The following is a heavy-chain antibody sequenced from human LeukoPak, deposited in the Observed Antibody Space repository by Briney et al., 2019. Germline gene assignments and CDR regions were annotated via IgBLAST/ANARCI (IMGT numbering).Heavy chain of an antibody. V-gene: IGHV6-1*01. Sequence: PSQTLSLTCAIFGDSVSTNSAAWNWIRQSPSGGLEWLGRTYYRSKWHNDYAVSVKGRITFNADTSKNQFSLQLKSVTPEDTAVYYCARGLWDIVVVSASRAYYYYMDVWGKGTTVTVS. J-gene: IGHJ6*03. CDR1: GDSVSTNSAA. CDR2: TYYRSKWHN. CDR3: ARGLWDIVVVSASRAYYYYMDV. D-gene: IGHD2-2*01.